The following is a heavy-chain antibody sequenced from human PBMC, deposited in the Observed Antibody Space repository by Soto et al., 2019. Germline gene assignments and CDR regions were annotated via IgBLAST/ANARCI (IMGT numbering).Heavy chain of an antibody. J-gene: IGHJ4*02. V-gene: IGHV4-34*01. Sequence: QVQLHQWGAGLLKPSKTLSLTCAVNGGSFSDFYWNWIRQPRGKGLEWVGEIDHSGNTNYSPSLKSRVTISVDTSKNQFSLKLSSVTAADTAKYYCVGGRGRLVGFDYWGQGTLVTVSS. D-gene: IGHD1-26*01. CDR1: GGSFSDFY. CDR3: VGGRGRLVGFDY. CDR2: IDHSGNT.